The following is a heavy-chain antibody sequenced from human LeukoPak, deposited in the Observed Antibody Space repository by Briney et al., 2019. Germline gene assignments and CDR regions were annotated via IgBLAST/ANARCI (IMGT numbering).Heavy chain of an antibody. CDR3: ARGPPPNIAVTGTFQAPALDI. CDR2: IYHSGST. Sequence: SETLSLTCTVSGYSISSGYYWGWFRQPPGKGLEWIGSIYHSGSTYYNPSLKSRVTISVDTSKNQFSLKLSSVTAADTAVYYCARGPPPNIAVTGTFQAPALDIWGPGTMVTVSS. J-gene: IGHJ3*02. CDR1: GYSISSGYY. D-gene: IGHD6-19*01. V-gene: IGHV4-38-2*02.